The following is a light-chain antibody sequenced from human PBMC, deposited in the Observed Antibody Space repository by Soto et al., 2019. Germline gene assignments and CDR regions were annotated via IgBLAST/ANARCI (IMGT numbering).Light chain of an antibody. CDR3: TSSDTPYV. Sequence: QSALTQPASVSGSPGQSITISCTGTSSDVGAYDYVSWYQQHPDKAPKPIIYVVSNRPSGVSNRFSGSKSGNTASLTISGLQAEDEADYYCTSSDTPYVFGTGTKVTVL. CDR2: VVS. J-gene: IGLJ1*01. V-gene: IGLV2-14*01. CDR1: SSDVGAYDY.